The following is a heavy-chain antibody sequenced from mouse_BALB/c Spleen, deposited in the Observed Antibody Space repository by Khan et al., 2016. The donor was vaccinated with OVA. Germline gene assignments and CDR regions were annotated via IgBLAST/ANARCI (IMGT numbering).Heavy chain of an antibody. CDR1: GYTFTTAG. V-gene: IGHV9-4*02. CDR3: ARGGAAYYRNDGGAMEY. D-gene: IGHD2-14*01. Sequence: QIQLVQSGPELKKPEETVRISCKASGYTFTTAGIQWVQKMPGKGLKWIGWINTHSGVPKYAEDFKGRFAFSLEISVNTAYLQITNLKNEDTATYCWARGGAAYYRNDGGAMEYWGQGTSVTVSS. J-gene: IGHJ4*01. CDR2: INTHSGVP.